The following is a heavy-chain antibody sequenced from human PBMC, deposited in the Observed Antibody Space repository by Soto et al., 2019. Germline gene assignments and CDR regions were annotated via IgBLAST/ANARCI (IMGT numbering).Heavy chain of an antibody. CDR1: VDSFNGDD. CDR3: ARTPSTRITIFGVVKRKGMDV. D-gene: IGHD3-3*01. J-gene: IGHJ6*02. V-gene: IGHV1-8*01. CDR2: MNPNSGNT. Sequence: ASLTLSGKYPVDSFNGDDIGRVGSAPGQGLEGMGWMNPNSGNTGYAQKFQGRVTMTRNTSISTAYMELSSLRSEDTAVYYCARTPSTRITIFGVVKRKGMDVGGQGTT.